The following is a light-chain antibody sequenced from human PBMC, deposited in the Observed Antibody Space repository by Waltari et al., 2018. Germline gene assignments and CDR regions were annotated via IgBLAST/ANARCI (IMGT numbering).Light chain of an antibody. CDR2: DVT. J-gene: IGLJ2*01. CDR3: SSYTSSNTVV. V-gene: IGLV2-14*03. Sequence: QSALTQPASVSGSPGQSITLSCTGTSSDVGGYNFISWHQPHPGQAPKLMIYDVTNRPSGVSDRFSGSKSGTSASLTISGLQAEDEAEYYCSSYTSSNTVVFGGGTKLTVL. CDR1: SSDVGGYNF.